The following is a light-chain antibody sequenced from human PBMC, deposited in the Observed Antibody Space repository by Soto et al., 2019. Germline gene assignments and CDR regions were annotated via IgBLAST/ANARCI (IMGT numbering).Light chain of an antibody. CDR1: QNVNDW. CDR2: XAS. Sequence: VNMTQSPATLPASLGDRVTIAXRARQNVNDWLAWYQQKPGKATKXXIYXASSLEKGVPAIFGGSGCGTEFTITISRLQAYDVETYCCQQYNSYWTFGQGTKVDIK. J-gene: IGKJ1*01. CDR3: QQYNSYWT. V-gene: IGKV1-5*03.